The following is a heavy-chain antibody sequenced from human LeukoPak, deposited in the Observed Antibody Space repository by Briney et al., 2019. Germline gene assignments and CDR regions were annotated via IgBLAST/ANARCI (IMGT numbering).Heavy chain of an antibody. V-gene: IGHV4-61*02. CDR3: ARWSGFGELLSDAFDI. CDR2: IYTSGST. J-gene: IGHJ3*02. D-gene: IGHD3-10*01. CDR1: GRSISSGSYY. Sequence: SETLSLTCTVSGRSISSGSYYWSWIRQPAGKGLEWIGRIYTSGSTNYNPSLKSRVTISVDTSKNQFSLKLSSVTAADTAVYYCARWSGFGELLSDAFDIWGQGTMVTVSS.